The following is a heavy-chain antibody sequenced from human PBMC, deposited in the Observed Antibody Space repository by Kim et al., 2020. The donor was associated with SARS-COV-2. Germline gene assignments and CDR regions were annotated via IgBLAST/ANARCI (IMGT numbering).Heavy chain of an antibody. CDR3: ARERSSGYYYYLTHWYFDL. Sequence: SRVTISVDTSKNQFSLKLSSVTAADTAVYYCARERSSGYYYYLTHWYFDLWGRGTLVTVSS. D-gene: IGHD3-3*01. J-gene: IGHJ2*01. V-gene: IGHV4-59*01.